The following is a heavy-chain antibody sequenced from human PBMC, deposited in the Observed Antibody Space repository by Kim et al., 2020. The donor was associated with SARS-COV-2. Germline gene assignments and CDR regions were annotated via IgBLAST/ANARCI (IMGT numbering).Heavy chain of an antibody. CDR2: ISAYNGNT. V-gene: IGHV1-18*04. J-gene: IGHJ4*02. CDR3: ARDSCSSTSCYLDLFDY. Sequence: ASVKVSCKASGYTFTSYGISWVRQAPGQGLEWMGWISAYNGNTNYAQKLQGRVTMTTDTSTSTAYMELRSLRSDDTAVYYCARDSCSSTSCYLDLFDYWGQGTLVTVSS. CDR1: GYTFTSYG. D-gene: IGHD2-2*01.